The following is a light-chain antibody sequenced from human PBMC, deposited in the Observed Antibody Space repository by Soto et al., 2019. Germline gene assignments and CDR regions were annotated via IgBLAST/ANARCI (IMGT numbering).Light chain of an antibody. CDR1: QTVGTDF. J-gene: IGKJ4*01. Sequence: EIVLTQSPDTRSLSPGERATLSCRASQTVGTDFLVWYQQKIGQPPRLLIYATSRRATGIPDRFSGSGSGTDFTLTISRLEPEDFAVYYCQQYGGSPRALSFGGGTRVESK. CDR3: QQYGGSPRALS. V-gene: IGKV3-20*01. CDR2: ATS.